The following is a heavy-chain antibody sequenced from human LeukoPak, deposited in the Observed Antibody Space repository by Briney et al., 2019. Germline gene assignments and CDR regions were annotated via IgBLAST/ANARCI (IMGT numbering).Heavy chain of an antibody. CDR2: IRSSDGRT. Sequence: GGSLRLSCAASGFTFSSYAMNWVRQAPGKGLEWVSAIRSSDGRTYYADSVKGRFTISRDNSKNTLHLQMNSLRAEDTAVYYCAKVRYVGYYFDYWGQGTLVTVSS. V-gene: IGHV3-23*01. CDR1: GFTFSSYA. J-gene: IGHJ4*02. CDR3: AKVRYVGYYFDY. D-gene: IGHD3-9*01.